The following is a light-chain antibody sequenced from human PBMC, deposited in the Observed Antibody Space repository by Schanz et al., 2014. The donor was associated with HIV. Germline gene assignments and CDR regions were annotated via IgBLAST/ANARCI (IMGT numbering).Light chain of an antibody. CDR1: SSDVGGYNY. Sequence: QSALTQPASVSGSPGQSITISCTGTSSDVGGYNYVSWYQQHPGRAPKVLIYDVTNRPSGVSTRFSGSKSGNTASLTISGLQADDEADYYCSSFRNTNTVVFGGGTKLTVL. V-gene: IGLV2-14*03. J-gene: IGLJ3*02. CDR2: DVT. CDR3: SSFRNTNTVV.